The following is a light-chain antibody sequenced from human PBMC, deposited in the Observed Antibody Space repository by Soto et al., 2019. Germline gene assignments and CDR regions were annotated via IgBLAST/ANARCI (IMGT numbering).Light chain of an antibody. CDR2: GTS. Sequence: EIVVTQSPGTLSLSPGERATLSCRASQSISNDHLAWYQQKPGQAPRLLIYGTSTRATGIPARFSGSGSGTEFTLTISSLQSEDFAVYYCQQYNNWPRTFGQGTKVDIK. CDR3: QQYNNWPRT. J-gene: IGKJ1*01. V-gene: IGKV3-15*01. CDR1: QSISND.